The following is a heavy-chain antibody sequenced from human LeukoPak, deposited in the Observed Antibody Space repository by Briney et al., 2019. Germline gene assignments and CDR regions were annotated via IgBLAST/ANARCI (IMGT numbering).Heavy chain of an antibody. V-gene: IGHV4-59*08. CDR2: IYSSGST. CDR1: GGSITGYY. D-gene: IGHD3-9*01. CDR3: ARLTKFLTRYYPSP. J-gene: IGHJ5*02. Sequence: PSETLSLTCTVSGGSITGYYWSWIRQPPGKGLEWIGYIYSSGSTYYNPSLKSRGTISVDTSKNQISLKLNSVTAADTAVYYCARLTKFLTRYYPSPWGPGTLVTVSS.